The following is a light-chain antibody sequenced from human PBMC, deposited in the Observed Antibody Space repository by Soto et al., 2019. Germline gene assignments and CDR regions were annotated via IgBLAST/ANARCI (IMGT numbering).Light chain of an antibody. J-gene: IGKJ1*01. CDR2: DAS. V-gene: IGKV3-20*01. CDR3: QQYGSSPRT. Sequence: EIVLTLSPGTLSLSPGERATLSCRASQSVSSSYLAWYQQKPGQAPRLLIYDASSRATGIPDRFSGSGSGTDFTLTISRLEPEDFAVYYCQQYGSSPRTFGQGTKVDIK. CDR1: QSVSSSY.